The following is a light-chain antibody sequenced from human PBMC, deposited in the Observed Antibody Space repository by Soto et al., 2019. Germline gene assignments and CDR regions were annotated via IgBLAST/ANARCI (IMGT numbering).Light chain of an antibody. CDR1: NSDVGKYNL. J-gene: IGLJ1*01. CDR2: QGY. Sequence: QSVLTQPPSVSGSPGQSITISCTGTNSDVGKYNLVSWYQQHPGKAPKVMILQGYKRPSGVSNRFSGSKFGNTASLTISGLQAEDEAEYYCCAYAATYTYVFGTGTKLTVL. V-gene: IGLV2-23*01. CDR3: CAYAATYTYV.